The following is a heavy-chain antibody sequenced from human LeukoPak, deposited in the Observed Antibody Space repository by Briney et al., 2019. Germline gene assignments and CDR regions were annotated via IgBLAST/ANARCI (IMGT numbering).Heavy chain of an antibody. Sequence: GGSLRLSCGASGFTVSSSYMTWVRQAPGKGLEWVSVLYSGGTTYYADSVRGRFTISRDNSKDTLYLQMNSLRAEDTAVYYCGSSTLYDGGLDYWGQGTLVTVSS. D-gene: IGHD3-16*01. J-gene: IGHJ4*02. CDR2: LYSGGTT. CDR1: GFTVSSSY. V-gene: IGHV3-66*01. CDR3: GSSTLYDGGLDY.